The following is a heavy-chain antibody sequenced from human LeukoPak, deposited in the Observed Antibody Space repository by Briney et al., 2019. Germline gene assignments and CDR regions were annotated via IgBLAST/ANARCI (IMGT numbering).Heavy chain of an antibody. Sequence: ASVKVSCKASGYTFTSYGISCVRQAPGQGLEWMGWISAYNGNTNYAQKLQGRVTMTTDTSTSTAYMELRSLRSDDTAVYYCARDRGYYDSSGYWWFDPWGQGTLVTVSS. CDR3: ARDRGYYDSSGYWWFDP. D-gene: IGHD3-22*01. CDR1: GYTFTSYG. J-gene: IGHJ5*02. CDR2: ISAYNGNT. V-gene: IGHV1-18*01.